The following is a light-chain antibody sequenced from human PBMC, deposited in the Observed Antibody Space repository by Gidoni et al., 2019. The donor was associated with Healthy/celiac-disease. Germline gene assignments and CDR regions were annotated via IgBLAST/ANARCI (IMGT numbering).Light chain of an antibody. J-gene: IGKJ4*01. CDR2: GAS. CDR3: QQYGSSPLT. Sequence: IVFTQYPGTLSLSPGERATLSCRASQSVSSSYLAWYQQKPGQAPRLLIYGASSRATGIPDRFSGSGSGTDFTLTISRLEPEDFAVYYCQQYGSSPLTFGGGTKVEIK. V-gene: IGKV3-20*01. CDR1: QSVSSSY.